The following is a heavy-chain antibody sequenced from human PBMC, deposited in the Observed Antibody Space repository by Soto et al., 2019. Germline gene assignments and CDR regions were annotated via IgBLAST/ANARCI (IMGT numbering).Heavy chain of an antibody. CDR3: ARDRGERYCSGGSCYHFDY. V-gene: IGHV1-69*04. Sequence: ASVKVSCKASGGTFSSYTISWVRQAPGQGLEWMGRIIPILGIANYAQKFQGRVTITADKSTSTAYMELSSLRSEDTAVYYCARDRGERYCSGGSCYHFDYWGQGTLVTVSS. CDR1: GGTFSSYT. J-gene: IGHJ4*02. CDR2: IIPILGIA. D-gene: IGHD2-15*01.